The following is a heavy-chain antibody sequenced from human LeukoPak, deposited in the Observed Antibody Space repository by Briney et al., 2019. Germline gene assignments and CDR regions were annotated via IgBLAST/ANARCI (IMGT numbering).Heavy chain of an antibody. CDR1: GFTFSNAW. V-gene: IGHV3-30*14. CDR2: TSSAGTNN. J-gene: IGHJ4*02. D-gene: IGHD1-26*01. CDR3: AREGLVGTYFDY. Sequence: GGSLRLSCAASGFTFSNAWMSWVRQAPGKGLEWVTVTSSAGTNNYYADSVKGRFTISRDNSKNTLYLQMNSLRAEDTAVYYCAREGLVGTYFDYWGQGTLVTVSS.